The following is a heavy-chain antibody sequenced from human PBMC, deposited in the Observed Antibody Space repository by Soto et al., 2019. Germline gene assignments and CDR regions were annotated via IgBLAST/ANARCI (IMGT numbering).Heavy chain of an antibody. Sequence: SETLSLTCTVSGGSISSSSYYWGWIRQPPGKGLEWIGSIYYSGSTYYNPSLKSRVTISVDMSKNQFSLKLSSVTAADTAVYYCARPNRTYCSSTSCYAGENLYFDYWGQGTLVTVSS. D-gene: IGHD2-2*01. CDR3: ARPNRTYCSSTSCYAGENLYFDY. CDR2: IYYSGST. CDR1: GGSISSSSYY. J-gene: IGHJ4*02. V-gene: IGHV4-39*01.